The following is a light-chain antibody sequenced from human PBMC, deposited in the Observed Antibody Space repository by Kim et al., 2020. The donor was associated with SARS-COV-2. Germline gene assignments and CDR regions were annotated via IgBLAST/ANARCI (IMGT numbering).Light chain of an antibody. CDR1: NVESKS. CDR3: QVWDSSSDHVV. V-gene: IGLV3-21*03. Sequence: PGKTARITCVGNNVESKSVHWYQKKPGQAHVLVVYDDSDRPSGIPERFSGANSGNTATLPISRAEAGDEADYYCQVWDSSSDHVVFGGGTQLTVL. CDR2: DDS. J-gene: IGLJ2*01.